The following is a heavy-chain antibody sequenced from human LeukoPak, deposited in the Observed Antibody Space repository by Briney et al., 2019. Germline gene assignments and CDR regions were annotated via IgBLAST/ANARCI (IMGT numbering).Heavy chain of an antibody. Sequence: SETLSLTCTVSGASVSSSNYYWSWIRQPPGKGLEWIGYIYYSESTNYNPSLKSRVTISVDTSKNQFSLKLSSVTAADTAVYYCARDYCTTTRCYPNYFDYWGQGTLVTVSS. CDR1: GASVSSSNYY. D-gene: IGHD2-2*01. J-gene: IGHJ4*02. CDR2: IYYSEST. CDR3: ARDYCTTTRCYPNYFDY. V-gene: IGHV4-61*01.